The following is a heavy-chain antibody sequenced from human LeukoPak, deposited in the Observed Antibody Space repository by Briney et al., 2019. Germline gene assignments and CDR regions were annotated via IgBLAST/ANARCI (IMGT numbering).Heavy chain of an antibody. CDR3: AELGITMIGGV. J-gene: IGHJ6*04. CDR1: GFPFSSYS. CDR2: ISSSGSTI. Sequence: GSLSLSCTASGFPFSSYSMNWVRPAPGKGLEWVSYISSSGSTIYYADSVKGRFTISRDNAKNSLYLQMNSMRAEDTAVYYCAELGITMIGGVWGKGTTVTISS. D-gene: IGHD3-10*02. V-gene: IGHV3-48*04.